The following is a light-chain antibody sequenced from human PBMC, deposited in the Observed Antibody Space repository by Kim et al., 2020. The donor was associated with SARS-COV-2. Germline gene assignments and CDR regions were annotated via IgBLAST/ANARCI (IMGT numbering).Light chain of an antibody. CDR1: HNIDIN. Sequence: FQGESATLAGRASHNIDINLAWYQQTPGQPPRLLIYDAAIRAAGSPDRFSGSGSGTDFTHTIGSLAPEDFAVYYCQQRGNWPPALTVGGGTKLEI. CDR2: DAA. J-gene: IGKJ4*01. V-gene: IGKV3-11*01. CDR3: QQRGNWPPALT.